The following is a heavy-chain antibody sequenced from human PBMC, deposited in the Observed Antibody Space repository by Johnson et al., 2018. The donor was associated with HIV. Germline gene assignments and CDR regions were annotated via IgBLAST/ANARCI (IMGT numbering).Heavy chain of an antibody. CDR3: ASGSHYYDSSELSLAFDI. Sequence: EVQLVESGGGLVQPGGSLRLSCAASGFTVSSNYMSWVRQAPGKGLEWVSVIYTGGSTHYADSVKGRFTISRDNSKNTLYLQMNSLRADDTAVYYCASGSHYYDSSELSLAFDIWGQGTMVTVSS. J-gene: IGHJ3*02. CDR2: IYTGGST. D-gene: IGHD3-22*01. V-gene: IGHV3-66*02. CDR1: GFTVSSNY.